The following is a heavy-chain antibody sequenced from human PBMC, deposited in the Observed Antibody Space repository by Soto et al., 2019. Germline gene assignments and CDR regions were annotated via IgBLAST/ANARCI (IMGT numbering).Heavy chain of an antibody. J-gene: IGHJ6*03. CDR2: MNPNSGNT. D-gene: IGHD5-12*01. CDR3: ARGYGATQFYYYYYMDV. CDR1: GYTFTSYD. V-gene: IGHV1-8*01. Sequence: ASVKVSCKASGYTFTSYDINWVRQATGQGLEWMGWMNPNSGNTGYAQKFQGRVTMTRNTSISTAYMELSSLRSEDTAVYYCARGYGATQFYYYYYMDVWGKGTTVTVSS.